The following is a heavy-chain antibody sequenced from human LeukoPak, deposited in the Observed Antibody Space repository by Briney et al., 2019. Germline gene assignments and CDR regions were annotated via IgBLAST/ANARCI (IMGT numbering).Heavy chain of an antibody. CDR1: GFPLRSSW. J-gene: IGHJ4*02. D-gene: IGHD3-16*02. V-gene: IGHV3-7*01. CDR3: ARDSLTRQFDY. CDR2: IKQDGSEK. Sequence: GGSLRLSCEASGFPLRSSWMSWVRQGPGKGLEWVANIKQDGSEKYYVDSVKGRFTISRDNAKNSLYLQMNSLRAEDTAVYYCARDSLTRQFDYWGQGTLVTVSS.